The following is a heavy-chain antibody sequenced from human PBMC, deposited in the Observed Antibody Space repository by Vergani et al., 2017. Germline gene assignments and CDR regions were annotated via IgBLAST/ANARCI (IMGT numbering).Heavy chain of an antibody. CDR3: ARVAAAAGTGWFDP. Sequence: VQLVESGGGVVQPGRSLRLSCAASGFTFSSYSMNWVRQAPGKGLEWVSSISSSSSYIYYADSVKGRFTISRDNAKNSLYLQMNSLRAEDTAVYYCARVAAAAGTGWFDPWGQGTLVTVSS. CDR2: ISSSSSYI. D-gene: IGHD6-13*01. J-gene: IGHJ5*02. CDR1: GFTFSSYS. V-gene: IGHV3-21*01.